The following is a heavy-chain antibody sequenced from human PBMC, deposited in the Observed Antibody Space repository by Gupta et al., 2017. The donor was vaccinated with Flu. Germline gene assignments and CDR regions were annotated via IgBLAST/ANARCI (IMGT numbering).Heavy chain of an antibody. CDR2: IRNKANSYTT. CDR3: SRGETGPSPPGRNDC. J-gene: IGHJ4*02. D-gene: IGHD1-14*01. V-gene: IGHV3-72*01. Sequence: RLVESGGGLVQPGGSLRLSCVVSGFTFSEHYMDWIRQDTGKGLGWVGRIRNKANSYTTEYAASVKDRFTITRDDAKSSLYLQMNSLKNEDTAVYYCSRGETGPSPPGRNDCWGQGTLVTVSS. CDR1: GFTFSEHY.